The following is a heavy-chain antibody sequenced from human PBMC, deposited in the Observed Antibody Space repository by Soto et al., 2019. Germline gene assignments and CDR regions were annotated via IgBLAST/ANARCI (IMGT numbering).Heavy chain of an antibody. CDR1: VGSISSGGYY. V-gene: IGHV4-31*03. CDR2: IYYSGST. CDR3: ARVSRFYYGSGRSYYYYGMDV. Sequence: SETLSLTCTVSVGSISSGGYYWSWIRQHPGKGLEWIGYIYYSGSTYYNPSLKSRVTISVDTSKNQFSLKLSSVAAADTAVYYCARVSRFYYGSGRSYYYYGMDVWGQGTTVTVSS. J-gene: IGHJ6*02. D-gene: IGHD3-10*01.